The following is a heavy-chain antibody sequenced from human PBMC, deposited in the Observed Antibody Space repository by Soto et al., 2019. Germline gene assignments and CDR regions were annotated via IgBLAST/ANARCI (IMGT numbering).Heavy chain of an antibody. Sequence: ASVKVSCKASGGTFSSYAISWVRQAPGQGLEWMGGIIPIFGTANYAQKFQGRVTITADESTSTAYMELSSLRSEDTAVYYCTREGSAPYYYYGLDAWGQGTTVTVSS. CDR2: IIPIFGTA. D-gene: IGHD3-10*01. CDR3: TREGSAPYYYYGLDA. J-gene: IGHJ6*02. CDR1: GGTFSSYA. V-gene: IGHV1-69*13.